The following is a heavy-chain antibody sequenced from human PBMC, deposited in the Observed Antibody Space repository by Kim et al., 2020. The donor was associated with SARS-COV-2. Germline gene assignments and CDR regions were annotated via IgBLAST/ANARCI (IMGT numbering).Heavy chain of an antibody. CDR2: INDAGAST. CDR1: GFTFTTYW. Sequence: GGSLRLSCAASGFTFTTYWMHWVRQAPGKGLLWLSRINDAGASTSYAKSVQGRFTTSRDNSQNTLYLQMNSLRAEDTAVYYCVTDRGIVANDWYFESWGRGPRVTVSS. J-gene: IGHJ2*01. V-gene: IGHV3-74*01. D-gene: IGHD2-21*01. CDR3: VTDRGIVANDWYFES.